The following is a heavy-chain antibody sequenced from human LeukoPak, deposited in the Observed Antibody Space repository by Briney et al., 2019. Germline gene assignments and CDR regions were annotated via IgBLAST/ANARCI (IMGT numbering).Heavy chain of an antibody. D-gene: IGHD3-22*01. V-gene: IGHV1-69*13. CDR3: AARYYYDSSGYTY. CDR2: IIPIFGTA. CDR1: GGTFSIYA. Sequence: ASVKVSCTASGGTFSIYAISWVRQAPGQGLEWMGGIIPIFGTANYAQKFQGRVTITADESTSTAYMELSSLRSEDTAVYYCAARYYYDSSGYTYWGQGTLVTVSS. J-gene: IGHJ4*02.